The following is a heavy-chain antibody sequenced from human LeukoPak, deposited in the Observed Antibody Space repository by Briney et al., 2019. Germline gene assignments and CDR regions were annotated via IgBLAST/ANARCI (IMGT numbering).Heavy chain of an antibody. CDR1: GYTFTSYY. CDR2: INPSGGST. V-gene: IGHV1-46*01. Sequence: ASVKVSCKASGYTFTSYYMHWVRQAPGQGLEWMGIINPSGGSTSYAQKFQGRVTMTRDTSTSTVYMELSSLRSEDTAVYYCSLYCSGGSCRQRGYYYGMDVWGQGTTVTVSS. CDR3: SLYCSGGSCRQRGYYYGMDV. J-gene: IGHJ6*02. D-gene: IGHD2-15*01.